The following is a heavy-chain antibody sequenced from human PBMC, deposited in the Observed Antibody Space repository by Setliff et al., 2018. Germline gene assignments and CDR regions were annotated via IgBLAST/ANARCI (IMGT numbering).Heavy chain of an antibody. V-gene: IGHV4-30-4*08. D-gene: IGHD6-19*01. Sequence: SETLSLTCTVSGGSIDSGDYYWNWIRQPPGKGLEWFGYIYFSGSTYYNPSLKSRVTLSLDTSNNQFSLKLNSVTAADTALYFCAREVAGTYHYFDPWGQGTLVTVSS. CDR2: IYFSGST. CDR3: AREVAGTYHYFDP. CDR1: GGSIDSGDYY. J-gene: IGHJ5*02.